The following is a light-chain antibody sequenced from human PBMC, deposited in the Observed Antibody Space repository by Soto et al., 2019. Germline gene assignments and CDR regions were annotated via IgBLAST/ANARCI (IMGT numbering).Light chain of an antibody. J-gene: IGLJ1*01. CDR3: SSYAGSNNYV. CDR2: STD. Sequence: QSVLTQSPSASGTPGQRVTVSCSGSSSNIGTNFVFWYQQLPGTAPKVLIYSTDKRPSGVPDRFSGSKSGTSASLAISGLRSEDEADYYCSSYAGSNNYVFGTGTKLTVL. V-gene: IGLV1-47*01. CDR1: SSNIGTNF.